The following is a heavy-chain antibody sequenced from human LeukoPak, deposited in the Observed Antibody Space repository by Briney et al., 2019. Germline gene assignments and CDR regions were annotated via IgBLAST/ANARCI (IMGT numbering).Heavy chain of an antibody. Sequence: GGSLRLSCAASGFTLSSYAMHWVRQAPGKGLEWVAVISYDGSNKYYADSVKGRFTISRDNSKNTLYLQMNSLRAEDTAVYYCARDDGYYDFWSGYHRVWGQGTLVTVSS. CDR3: ARDDGYYDFWSGYHRV. CDR2: ISYDGSNK. V-gene: IGHV3-30-3*01. J-gene: IGHJ4*02. D-gene: IGHD3-3*01. CDR1: GFTLSSYA.